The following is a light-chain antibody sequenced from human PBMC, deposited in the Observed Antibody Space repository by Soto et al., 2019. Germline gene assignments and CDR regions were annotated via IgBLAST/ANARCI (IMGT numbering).Light chain of an antibody. J-gene: IGKJ2*01. V-gene: IGKV1-39*01. CDR3: QQSYKIPFT. CDR1: QAISTY. Sequence: DIQMTQSPSSLPASIGDKVTITCRASQAISTYLNWYQQKPGKAPKLLIYAASSLENGVASRLSGSGSGTDFTLTISSLQPENFATFYCQQSYKIPFTFGQGTKLEI. CDR2: AAS.